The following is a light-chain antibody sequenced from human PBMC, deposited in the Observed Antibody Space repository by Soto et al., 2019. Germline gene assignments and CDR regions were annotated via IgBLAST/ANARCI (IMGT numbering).Light chain of an antibody. CDR1: QDIGLF. V-gene: IGKV1-9*01. Sequence: DIPLTQSPSFLSASVGDRVSITCRASQDIGLFLAWHQQIPGQAPRLLMYGSSRLENGVPSRFSGSESGTEFTLTVSSLQPEDFGTYYCQQLKSYPLSFGGGTKVEVK. CDR3: QQLKSYPLS. J-gene: IGKJ4*01. CDR2: GSS.